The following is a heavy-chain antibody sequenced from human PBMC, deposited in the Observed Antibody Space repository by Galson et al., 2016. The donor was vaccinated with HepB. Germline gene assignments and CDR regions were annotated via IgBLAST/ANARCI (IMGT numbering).Heavy chain of an antibody. V-gene: IGHV3-48*02. D-gene: IGHD3-16*02. CDR2: ISSRTSTI. J-gene: IGHJ4*02. CDR3: ARGSTVFTFGGSIDSFDY. CDR1: GFSFTTYT. Sequence: SLRLSCAASGFSFTTYTMNWVRQAPGKGLEWVSHISSRTSTIYYADSVKGRFTISRDNAKNSLHLQMNNLRDEDTAVSYCARGSTVFTFGGSIDSFDYWGQGTLVTVSS.